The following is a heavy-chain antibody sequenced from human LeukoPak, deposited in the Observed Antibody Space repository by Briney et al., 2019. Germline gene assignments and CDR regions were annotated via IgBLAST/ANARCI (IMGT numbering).Heavy chain of an antibody. CDR1: GGSISSGDYY. CDR3: ARYCSGGGCYPYYYYYGMDV. D-gene: IGHD2-15*01. Sequence: SETLSLTCTVSGGSISSGDYYWSWIRQPPGKGLEWIGYIYYSGSTYYNPSLKSRVTISVDTSKNQFSLKLSSVTAADTAVYYCARYCSGGGCYPYYYYYGMDVWGKGTTVTVSS. CDR2: IYYSGST. J-gene: IGHJ6*04. V-gene: IGHV4-30-4*01.